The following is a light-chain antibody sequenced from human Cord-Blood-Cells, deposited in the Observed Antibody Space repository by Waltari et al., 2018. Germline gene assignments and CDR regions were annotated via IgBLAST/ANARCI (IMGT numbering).Light chain of an antibody. Sequence: DIVMTQSPDSLAVSLGERATINCQSSQSVLYSSNNKNYLAWYQQKPGQPPKLLIYWASTRESGVPDRFSGSGSGTDFTLAISSLQAEDVAVYYCQQYYSFRTFGQGTKVEIK. CDR1: QSVLYSSNNKNY. J-gene: IGKJ1*01. CDR3: QQYYSFRT. CDR2: WAS. V-gene: IGKV4-1*01.